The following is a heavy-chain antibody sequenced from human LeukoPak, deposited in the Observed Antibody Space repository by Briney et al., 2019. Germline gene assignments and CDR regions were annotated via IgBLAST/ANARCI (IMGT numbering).Heavy chain of an antibody. V-gene: IGHV3-7*01. J-gene: IGHJ6*02. CDR2: IKEDGSVK. CDR1: GFTFSIYW. Sequence: GGSLRLSCAASGFTFSIYWMTGVRQAPGKGLEWVANIKEDGSVKYYVDSVKGRFTISRDNAKKSLYLQMNNLRGEDTAVYFCARRWKLSLDVWGQGTTVTASS. D-gene: IGHD5-24*01. CDR3: ARRWKLSLDV.